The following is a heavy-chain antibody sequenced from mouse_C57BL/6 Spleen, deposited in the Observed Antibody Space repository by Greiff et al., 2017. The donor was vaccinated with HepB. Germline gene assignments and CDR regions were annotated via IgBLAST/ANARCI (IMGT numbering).Heavy chain of an antibody. Sequence: VQLKESGPELVKPGASVKISCKASGYSFTGYYMNWVKQSPEKSLEWIGEINPSTGGTTYNQKFKAKATLTVDKSSSTAYMQLKSLTSEDSAVYYCARPDYYGSSLYYAMDYWGQGTSVTVSS. J-gene: IGHJ4*01. CDR2: INPSTGGT. CDR3: ARPDYYGSSLYYAMDY. CDR1: GYSFTGYY. V-gene: IGHV1-42*01. D-gene: IGHD1-1*01.